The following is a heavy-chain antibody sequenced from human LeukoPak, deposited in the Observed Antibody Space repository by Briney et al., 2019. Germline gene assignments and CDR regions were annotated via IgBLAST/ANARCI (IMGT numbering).Heavy chain of an antibody. V-gene: IGHV4-59*08. D-gene: IGHD6-6*01. CDR3: ARRSLIAAEDY. CDR1: GDSIRPYY. CDR2: ISYSGNT. Sequence: PSETLSLTCTVSGDSIRPYYRNWIRQSPGKGLEWLGYISYSGNTNYHPSVKSRVTISLDTSKNHFSLRLNSVTAADTAVYYCARRSLIAAEDYWGQGTLVTVSS. J-gene: IGHJ4*02.